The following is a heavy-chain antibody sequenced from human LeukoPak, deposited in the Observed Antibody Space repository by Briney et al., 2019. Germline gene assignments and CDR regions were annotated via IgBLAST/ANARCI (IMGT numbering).Heavy chain of an antibody. D-gene: IGHD6-25*01. CDR3: VRDRFKVSAADTRFAH. Sequence: GGSLRLSCAASGFTFSSYWMHWVRQAPGKGLVWVSRINSDGSSTSYADSVKGRFTISRDNAKYSLYLHMNNLRGEDTAVYHCVRDRFKVSAADTRFAHWGQGTLVTVSS. CDR1: GFTFSSYW. CDR2: INSDGSST. V-gene: IGHV3-74*01. J-gene: IGHJ5*02.